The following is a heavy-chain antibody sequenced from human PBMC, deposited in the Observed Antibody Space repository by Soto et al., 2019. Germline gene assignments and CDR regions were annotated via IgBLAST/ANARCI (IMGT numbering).Heavy chain of an antibody. CDR3: AHRASSGYYYGIFDY. V-gene: IGHV2-5*02. CDR1: GFSLSTSGVG. J-gene: IGHJ4*02. D-gene: IGHD3-22*01. Sequence: QITLKESGPTLVKPTQTLTLTCTFSGFSLSTSGVGVGWIRQPPGKALEWLALIYWDDDKRYSPSLKSRLTTPKDTSKNPVVLTMTTMDPMDTATYDCAHRASSGYYYGIFDYWGQGTLVTVSS. CDR2: IYWDDDK.